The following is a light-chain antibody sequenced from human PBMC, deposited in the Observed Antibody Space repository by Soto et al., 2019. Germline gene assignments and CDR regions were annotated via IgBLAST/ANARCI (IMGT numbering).Light chain of an antibody. J-gene: IGLJ3*02. CDR3: AAWDDSLSGWV. CDR1: SSNIGSHY. V-gene: IGLV1-47*01. Sequence: QSVLTQPPSASGTPGQRVTISCSGSSSNIGSHYVYWYQQLPGTAPKLLIYNSNQRPSGVPDRFSGSKSGTSASLAISGLRSEDEADYYCAAWDDSLSGWVFGGGTKVTVL. CDR2: NSN.